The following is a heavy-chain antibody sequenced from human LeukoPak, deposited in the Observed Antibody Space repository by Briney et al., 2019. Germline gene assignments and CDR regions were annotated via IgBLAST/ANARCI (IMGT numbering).Heavy chain of an antibody. CDR3: ARRLTQYDCFDP. CDR2: TYYRSTWYN. J-gene: IGHJ5*01. Sequence: PSQTLSLTCAISGDSFSSNSVTWNWIRQSPSRGLEWLGRTYYRSTWYNDYAVSVRGRITVNPDTSKNQFSLHLNSVIPEDTAVYYCARRLTQYDCFDPWGQGVLVTVSS. CDR1: GDSFSSNSVT. V-gene: IGHV6-1*01. D-gene: IGHD2-2*01.